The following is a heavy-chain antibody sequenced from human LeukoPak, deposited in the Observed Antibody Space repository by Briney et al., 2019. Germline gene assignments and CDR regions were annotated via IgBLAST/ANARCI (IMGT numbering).Heavy chain of an antibody. CDR2: INHSGGTI. V-gene: IGHV3-23*01. J-gene: IGHJ4*02. CDR3: ARVFWNYVFDY. Sequence: PGGTLRLSCVASGFTFTNYGMSWVRQAPGKGLEWVSTINHSGGTISYADSVKGRVTISRDNSKSTLYLQMISLRAEDTAVYYCARVFWNYVFDYWGQGTLVTVSS. D-gene: IGHD1-7*01. CDR1: GFTFTNYG.